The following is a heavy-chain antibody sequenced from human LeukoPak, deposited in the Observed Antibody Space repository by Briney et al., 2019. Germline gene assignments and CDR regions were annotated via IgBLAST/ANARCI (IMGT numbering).Heavy chain of an antibody. V-gene: IGHV4-38-2*01. D-gene: IGHD3-3*01. CDR3: ARHAGNYDFWSGYSYWFDP. CDR2: IYHSGST. CDR1: GYSISSGYY. Sequence: SETLSLTCAVSGYSISSGYYWSWIRPPPGKGLEGIGSIYHSGSTYYNASVKRRVTISVDTSKNKFSLKLSSVTAADTAVYYCARHAGNYDFWSGYSYWFDPWGQGTLVTVSS. J-gene: IGHJ5*02.